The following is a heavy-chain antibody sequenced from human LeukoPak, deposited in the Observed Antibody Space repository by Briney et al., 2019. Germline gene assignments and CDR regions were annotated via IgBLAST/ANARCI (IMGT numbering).Heavy chain of an antibody. J-gene: IGHJ5*02. D-gene: IGHD5-18*01. CDR2: IYSGGST. Sequence: PGGSLRLSCAASGFTVSSNYMSWVRQAPGKGLEWVSVIYSGGSTYYADSVKGRFTISRDNSKNTLYLQMNSLRAEDTAVYYCARVAIHGYSYWFDPWGQGTLVTVSS. CDR3: ARVAIHGYSYWFDP. CDR1: GFTVSSNY. V-gene: IGHV3-53*01.